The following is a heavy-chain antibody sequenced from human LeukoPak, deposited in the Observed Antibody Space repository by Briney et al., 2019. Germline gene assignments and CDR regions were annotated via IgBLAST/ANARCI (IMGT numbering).Heavy chain of an antibody. J-gene: IGHJ1*01. V-gene: IGHV4-59*08. Sequence: SETLSLTCTVSGGSISNYYWSWIRQPPGKGLECIGYIYYSGSTNYNPSLKSRVTISVDTSKNQFSLKLSSVTATDTAVYYCARHGGYSSPYLHWGQGTLVTVSS. D-gene: IGHD6-13*01. CDR2: IYYSGST. CDR1: GGSISNYY. CDR3: ARHGGYSSPYLH.